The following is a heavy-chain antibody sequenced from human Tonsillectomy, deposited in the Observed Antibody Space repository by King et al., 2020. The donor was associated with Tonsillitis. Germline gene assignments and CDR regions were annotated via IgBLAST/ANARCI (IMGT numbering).Heavy chain of an antibody. CDR3: AREMGLNYYDSSGYYYGYFDY. D-gene: IGHD3-22*01. CDR1: GFIFTSYE. J-gene: IGHJ4*02. Sequence: QLVQSGGGLVQPGGSLRLSCASSGFIFTSYEMNWVRQAPGKGREWVSYISSSGTTIYYADSVKGRFTIPRDNAKNSLYLQMNSLSAEDTAVYYCAREMGLNYYDSSGYYYGYFDYWGQGTLVTVSS. CDR2: ISSSGTTI. V-gene: IGHV3-48*03.